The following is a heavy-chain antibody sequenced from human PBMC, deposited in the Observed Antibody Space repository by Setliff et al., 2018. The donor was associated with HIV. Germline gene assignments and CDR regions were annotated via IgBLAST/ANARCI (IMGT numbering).Heavy chain of an antibody. Sequence: GASVKVSCKASGYTFTNYYMHWVRQAPGQGLEWMGIINPTGDSMSHAQKFQGRVTMTRDTSTDTAYMELSSLRSEDTAVYYCATDLITMVRGVYFDYWGQGTLVTVSS. D-gene: IGHD3-10*01. CDR1: GYTFTNYY. J-gene: IGHJ4*02. CDR3: ATDLITMVRGVYFDY. V-gene: IGHV1-46*01. CDR2: INPTGDSM.